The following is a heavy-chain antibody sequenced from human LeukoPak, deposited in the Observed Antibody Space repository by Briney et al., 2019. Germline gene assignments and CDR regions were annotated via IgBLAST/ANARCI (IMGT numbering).Heavy chain of an antibody. Sequence: ASVKVSCKDSGYTFTSYGISWVRQAPGQGLEWMGWISAYNGNTNYAQKLQGRVTMTTDTSTSTAYMELRSLRSDDTAVYYCARVNYYDSSGYPRMWYYYYMDVWGKGTTVTVSS. J-gene: IGHJ6*03. CDR2: ISAYNGNT. CDR3: ARVNYYDSSGYPRMWYYYYMDV. CDR1: GYTFTSYG. V-gene: IGHV1-18*01. D-gene: IGHD3-22*01.